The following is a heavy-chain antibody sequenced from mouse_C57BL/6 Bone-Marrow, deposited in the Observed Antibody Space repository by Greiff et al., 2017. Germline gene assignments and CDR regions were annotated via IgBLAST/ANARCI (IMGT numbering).Heavy chain of an antibody. Sequence: EVQLQQSGPELVKPGASVKISCKASGYTFTDYYMNWVKQSHGKSLEWIGDINPNNGGTSYNQKFKGKATLTVDKSSSTAYMELRSLTSEDSAVYYCARGTHDGYYYFDYWGQGTTLTVSS. CDR3: ARGTHDGYYYFDY. J-gene: IGHJ2*01. CDR1: GYTFTDYY. D-gene: IGHD2-3*01. V-gene: IGHV1-26*01. CDR2: INPNNGGT.